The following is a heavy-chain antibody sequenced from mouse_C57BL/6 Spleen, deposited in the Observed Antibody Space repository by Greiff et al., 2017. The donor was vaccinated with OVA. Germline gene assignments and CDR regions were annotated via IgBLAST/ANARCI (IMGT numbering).Heavy chain of an antibody. J-gene: IGHJ4*01. V-gene: IGHV5-4*01. D-gene: IGHD1-1*01. CDR3: ARDRYGAMDY. CDR1: GFTFSSYA. CDR2: ISDGGSYT. Sequence: EVQGVESGGGLVKPGGSLKLSCAASGFTFSSYAMSWVRQTPEKRLEWVATISDGGSYTYYPDNVKGRFTISRDNAKNNLYLQMSHLKSEDTAMYYCARDRYGAMDYWGQGTSVTVSS.